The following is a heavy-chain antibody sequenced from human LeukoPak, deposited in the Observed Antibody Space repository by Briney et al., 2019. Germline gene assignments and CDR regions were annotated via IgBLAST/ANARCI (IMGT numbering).Heavy chain of an antibody. D-gene: IGHD6-13*01. V-gene: IGHV4-30-2*01. Sequence: SQTLSLTCTVSGGSISSGGYYWSWIRQPPGEGLEWIGYIYHSGSTYYNPSLKSRVTISVDRSKNQFSLKLTSMTAADTAVYYCAGGAGYSTLWGQGTLVTVSS. CDR3: AGGAGYSTL. CDR1: GGSISSGGYY. J-gene: IGHJ4*02. CDR2: IYHSGST.